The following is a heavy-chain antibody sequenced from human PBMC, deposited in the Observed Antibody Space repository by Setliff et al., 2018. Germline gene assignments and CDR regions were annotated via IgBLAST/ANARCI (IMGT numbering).Heavy chain of an antibody. CDR2: ISFSSSTI. D-gene: IGHD5-12*01. V-gene: IGHV3-48*01. J-gene: IGHJ4*02. CDR1: GFTFSTYN. CDR3: ARVYSGYDPNHYFDY. Sequence: PGGSLRLSCAASGFTFSTYNMNWVRQAPGKGLEWVSYISFSSSTIYYADSVKGRFTISRDNAKNSLYLQMNSLRAEDTAVYYCARVYSGYDPNHYFDYWGQGTLVTVSS.